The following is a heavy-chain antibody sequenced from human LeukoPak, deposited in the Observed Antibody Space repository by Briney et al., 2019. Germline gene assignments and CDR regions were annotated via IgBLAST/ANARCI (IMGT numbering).Heavy chain of an antibody. CDR1: GGSISSSSYY. Sequence: SETLSLTCTVSGGSISSSSYYWGWIRQPPGKGLEWIGSIYYSGSTYYNPSLKSRVTISVDTSKNQFSLKLSSVTAADTAVCYCARDLSMVRGVAFDIWGQGTMVTVSS. D-gene: IGHD3-10*01. V-gene: IGHV4-39*07. CDR2: IYYSGST. CDR3: ARDLSMVRGVAFDI. J-gene: IGHJ3*02.